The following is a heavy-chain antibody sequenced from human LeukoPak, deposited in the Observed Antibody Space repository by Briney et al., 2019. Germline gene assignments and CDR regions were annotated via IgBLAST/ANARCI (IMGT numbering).Heavy chain of an antibody. D-gene: IGHD5-12*01. CDR2: IIPILGIA. CDR1: GGTFSSYA. Sequence: AASVKVSCNASGGTFSSYAISWVRQAPGQGLEWMGRIIPILGIANYAQKFQGRVTITAENSTSTAYIELSSLRSEDTAVYYCARVGQWPRIKNNWFDPWGQGTLVTVSS. V-gene: IGHV1-69*04. CDR3: ARVGQWPRIKNNWFDP. J-gene: IGHJ5*02.